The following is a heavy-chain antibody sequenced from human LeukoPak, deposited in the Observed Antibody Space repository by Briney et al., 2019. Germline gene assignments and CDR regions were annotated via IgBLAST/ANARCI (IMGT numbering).Heavy chain of an antibody. Sequence: ASVKVSCKASGYTFTGYYMLWVRQAPGQGLEWMGWINPNSGGTNYAQKFQGRVTMTRDTSISTAYMELSRLRSEDTAVYYCARMYGSGSYTVDYWGQGTLVTVSS. J-gene: IGHJ4*02. CDR3: ARMYGSGSYTVDY. CDR2: INPNSGGT. V-gene: IGHV1-2*02. CDR1: GYTFTGYY. D-gene: IGHD3-10*01.